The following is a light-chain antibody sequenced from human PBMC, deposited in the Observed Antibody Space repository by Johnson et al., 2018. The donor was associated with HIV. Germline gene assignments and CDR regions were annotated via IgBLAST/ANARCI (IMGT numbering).Light chain of an antibody. J-gene: IGLJ1*01. CDR2: ENT. Sequence: QPVLTQPPSVSAAPGQKVTISCSGSSSNIGNNYVSWYQQFPGTAPKLLIYENTKRPSGIPDRFSGSKSGTSATLGITGLQTGDEADYYCGTWDSSLSAGGVFGTGTKVTVL. CDR1: SSNIGNNY. CDR3: GTWDSSLSAGGV. V-gene: IGLV1-51*02.